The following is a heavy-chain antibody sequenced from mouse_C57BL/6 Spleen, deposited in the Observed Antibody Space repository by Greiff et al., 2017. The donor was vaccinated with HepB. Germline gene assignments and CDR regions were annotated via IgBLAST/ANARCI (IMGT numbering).Heavy chain of an antibody. V-gene: IGHV1-82*01. Sequence: VQLQQSGPELVKPGASVKISCKASGYAFSSSWMNWVKQRPGKGLEWIGRIYPGDGDTNYNGKFKGKATLTADKSSSTAYMQLSSLTSEDSAVYCCARGNPYYAMDYWGQGTSVTVSS. CDR3: ARGNPYYAMDY. CDR2: IYPGDGDT. CDR1: GYAFSSSW. D-gene: IGHD2-1*01. J-gene: IGHJ4*01.